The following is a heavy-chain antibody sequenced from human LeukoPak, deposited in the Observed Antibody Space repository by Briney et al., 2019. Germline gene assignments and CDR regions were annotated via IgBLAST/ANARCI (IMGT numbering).Heavy chain of an antibody. V-gene: IGHV3-23*01. CDR2: VTGNAANT. CDR1: GFTFSSYA. Sequence: GGSLRLSCAASGFTFSSYAMSWVRQAPGKGLEWVSGVTGNAANTYYADSVKGRFAISRDNSKNTVYLQMNSLRAEDTAVYYCASYSYDSSGYRDYWGQGTLVTVSS. CDR3: ASYSYDSSGYRDY. D-gene: IGHD3-22*01. J-gene: IGHJ4*02.